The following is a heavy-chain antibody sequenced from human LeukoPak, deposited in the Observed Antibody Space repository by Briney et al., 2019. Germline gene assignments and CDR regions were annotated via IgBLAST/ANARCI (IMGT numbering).Heavy chain of an antibody. CDR2: MNPNSGNT. J-gene: IGHJ6*03. CDR3: ARGPLSSSSTPYYYYMDV. CDR1: GYTFTSYD. V-gene: IGHV1-8*01. Sequence: ASVKVSCKASGYTFTSYDINWVLQATGQGLEWMGWMNPNSGNTGYAQKLQGRVTMTRNTSISTAYMELSSLRSEDTAVYYCARGPLSSSSTPYYYYMDVWGKGTTVTVSS. D-gene: IGHD6-6*01.